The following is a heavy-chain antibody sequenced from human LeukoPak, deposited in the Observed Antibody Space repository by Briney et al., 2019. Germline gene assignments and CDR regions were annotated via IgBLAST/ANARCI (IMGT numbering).Heavy chain of an antibody. J-gene: IGHJ4*02. CDR3: ATIRYFDWSIDS. CDR2: LYYSGST. V-gene: IGHV4-59*01. D-gene: IGHD3-9*01. Sequence: SETLSLTCAVSGDSINSYYWSWIRQPPGKGLEWIGYLYYSGSTNYNPSLKSRVTISIDRSKNHFSLKLSSVTPADTAVYFCATIRYFDWSIDSWGQGTLVTVSS. CDR1: GDSINSYY.